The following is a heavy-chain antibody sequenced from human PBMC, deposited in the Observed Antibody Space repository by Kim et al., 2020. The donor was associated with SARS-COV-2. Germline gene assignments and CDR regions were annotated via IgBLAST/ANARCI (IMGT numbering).Heavy chain of an antibody. D-gene: IGHD2-15*01. CDR3: ARVLSLVVWDH. V-gene: IGHV1-46*01. Sequence: CARKFQGRVTVTTDTSTSTVYMNLGSLRSEDTAVYYCARVLSLVVWDHWGQGTLVTVSA. J-gene: IGHJ4*02.